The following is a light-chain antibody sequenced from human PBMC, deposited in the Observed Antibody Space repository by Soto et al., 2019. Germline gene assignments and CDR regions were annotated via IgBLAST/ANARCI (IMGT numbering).Light chain of an antibody. CDR3: KQSYNTPRT. V-gene: IGKV1-39*01. CDR2: AAS. CDR1: QTIGNY. Sequence: IRMTQSPSSLSASVGDRVTITCRASQTIGNYLNWYQQRPGKAPNLLISAASTLQSGVPSRFSGSGSGTDFTLTITSLQPEDFATYYCKQSYNTPRTFGQGTKVDIK. J-gene: IGKJ1*01.